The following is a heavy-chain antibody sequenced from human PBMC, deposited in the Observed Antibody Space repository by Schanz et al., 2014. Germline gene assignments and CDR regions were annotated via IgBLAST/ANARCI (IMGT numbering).Heavy chain of an antibody. CDR2: IWDDGTDR. V-gene: IGHV3-33*06. J-gene: IGHJ6*02. CDR3: AKGSMAARPLLPTDYYFYGTDI. CDR1: GFTFNNYG. D-gene: IGHD6-6*01. Sequence: QVQLVESGGGVVRPGRSLRLSCAASGFTFNNYGMHWVRQAPGKGLEWGAVIWDDGTDRYYADSVKGRFTISRDNSKNTLYLQMNSLRAEDTAVYYCAKGSMAARPLLPTDYYFYGTDIWGQGTTVTVSS.